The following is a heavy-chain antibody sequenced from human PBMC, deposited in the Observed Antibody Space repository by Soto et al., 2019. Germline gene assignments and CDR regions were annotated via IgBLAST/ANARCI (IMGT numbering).Heavy chain of an antibody. V-gene: IGHV3-23*01. D-gene: IGHD2-2*03. CDR1: GFTFSSYA. Sequence: PGGSLRLSCAASGFTFSSYAMSWVRQAPGKGLEWVSAISGSAGSTYYADSVKGRFTISRDNSKNTLYLQMNSLRAEDTAVYYCAKDGYCSSTSCNKKRYYFDYWGQGTLVTVSS. J-gene: IGHJ4*02. CDR3: AKDGYCSSTSCNKKRYYFDY. CDR2: ISGSAGST.